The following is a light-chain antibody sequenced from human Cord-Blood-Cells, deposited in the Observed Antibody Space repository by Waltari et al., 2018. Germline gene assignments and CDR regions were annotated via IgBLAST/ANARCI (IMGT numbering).Light chain of an antibody. CDR1: QSVSSN. Sequence: EIVMMQSPATLSVSPVERATVSCRASQSVSSNLAWYQQKPGQAPRLLIYGASTRATGIPARFSGSGSGTEFTLTISSLQSEDFAVYYCQQYNNWPPCTFGQGTKLEIK. CDR3: QQYNNWPPCT. V-gene: IGKV3D-15*01. J-gene: IGKJ2*02. CDR2: GAS.